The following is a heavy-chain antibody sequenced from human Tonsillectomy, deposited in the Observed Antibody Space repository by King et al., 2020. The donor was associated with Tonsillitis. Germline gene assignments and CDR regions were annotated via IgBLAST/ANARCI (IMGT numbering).Heavy chain of an antibody. Sequence: VQLVESGGGLVKPGGSLRLSCAASGFTFSSYSMNWVRQAPGKGLEWVSSISSSSSYIYYADSVKGRFTISRDNAKNSLYLQMNSLRAEDTAVYYCARDVRYCSSTSCYGRWGQGTLVTVSS. CDR1: GFTFSSYS. CDR3: ARDVRYCSSTSCYGR. V-gene: IGHV3-21*01. J-gene: IGHJ4*02. CDR2: ISSSSSYI. D-gene: IGHD2-2*01.